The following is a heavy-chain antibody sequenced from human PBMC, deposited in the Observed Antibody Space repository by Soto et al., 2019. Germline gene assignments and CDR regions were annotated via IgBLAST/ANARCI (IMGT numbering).Heavy chain of an antibody. J-gene: IGHJ5*01. CDR2: IWLDGSER. D-gene: IGHD1-1*01. Sequence: HPGGSLRLSCETSGFMFTTSGMHWVRQAPGKGLEWVSGIWLDGSERYYSDSVKGRFTISRDNSKNMLFLEMNSLRVEDTAVYFCARDASGTTSFLVSWGQGALVTVSS. CDR3: ARDASGTTSFLVS. CDR1: GFMFTTSG. V-gene: IGHV3-33*01.